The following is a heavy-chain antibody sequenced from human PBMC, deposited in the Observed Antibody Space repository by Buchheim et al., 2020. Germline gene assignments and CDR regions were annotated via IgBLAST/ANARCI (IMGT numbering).Heavy chain of an antibody. D-gene: IGHD4-17*01. CDR2: ISYDGSNK. Sequence: QVQLVESGGGVVQPGRSLRLSCAASGFTFSSYGMHWVRQAPGKGLEWVAVISYDGSNKYYADSVKGRFTISRDNSKNTLYLQMNSLRAEDTAVYYCAKDGADYGDPGNSYYYYDMDVWGQGTT. CDR3: AKDGADYGDPGNSYYYYDMDV. CDR1: GFTFSSYG. V-gene: IGHV3-30*18. J-gene: IGHJ6*02.